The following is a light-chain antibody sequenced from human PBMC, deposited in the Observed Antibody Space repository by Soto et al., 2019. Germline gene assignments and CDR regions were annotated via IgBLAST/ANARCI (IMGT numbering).Light chain of an antibody. Sequence: QSVLTQPASVSGSPGQSITISCTGTSSVIGHYDYVPWYQQHPGKAPKLMIYHVTYRPSGVSNRYSGSKSGNSASLTISGLQADDDADYYCCSLTTSHTYVFGSGTKVTVL. J-gene: IGLJ1*01. V-gene: IGLV2-14*03. CDR1: SSVIGHYDY. CDR2: HVT. CDR3: CSLTTSHTYV.